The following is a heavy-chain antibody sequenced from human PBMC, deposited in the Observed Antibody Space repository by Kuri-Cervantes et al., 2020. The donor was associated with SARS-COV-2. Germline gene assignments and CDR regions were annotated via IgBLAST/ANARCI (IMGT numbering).Heavy chain of an antibody. J-gene: IGHJ4*02. D-gene: IGHD3-16*02. Sequence: ASVKVSCKTSGYTFSAYYMHWVRQAPGQGLEWMGWINPNSGGTKYAPNFQGWVTMTRDTSITTVYMDLTRLRSDDTAVYYCARGGRDDYSENIWGSYRFLFDYWGQGTLVTVSS. V-gene: IGHV1-2*04. CDR2: INPNSGGT. CDR1: GYTFSAYY. CDR3: ARGGRDDYSENIWGSYRFLFDY.